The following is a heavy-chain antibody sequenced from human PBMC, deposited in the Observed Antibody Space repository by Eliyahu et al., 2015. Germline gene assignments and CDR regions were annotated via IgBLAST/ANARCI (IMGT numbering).Heavy chain of an antibody. CDR2: IYYSGST. V-gene: IGHV4-31*03. J-gene: IGHJ4*02. CDR3: ASAQGAFYYDSSGYPYYFDY. CDR1: GGSISXGXYX. Sequence: QVQLQESGPGLVKPSQTLSLXCPVSGGSISXGXYXWXWIRQHPGKGLEWIGYIYYSGSTYYNPSLKSRVTISVDTSKNQFSLKLSSVTAADTAVYYCASAQGAFYYDSSGYPYYFDYWGQGTLVTVSS. D-gene: IGHD3-22*01.